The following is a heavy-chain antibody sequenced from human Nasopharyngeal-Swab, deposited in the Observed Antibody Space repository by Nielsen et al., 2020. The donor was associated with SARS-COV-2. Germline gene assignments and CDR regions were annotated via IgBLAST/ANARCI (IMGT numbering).Heavy chain of an antibody. D-gene: IGHD3-16*02. J-gene: IGHJ6*02. Sequence: GSLRLSCTVSNGSINSYYWSWIRQPPGKGLEWIGYIYFSGSTSYNPSLKSRVTMSVDTSKNQFSLNLTSLTAADTAVYYCARVALGSYLRGRGMDVWGQGTTVTVSS. V-gene: IGHV4-59*13. CDR3: ARVALGSYLRGRGMDV. CDR1: NGSINSYY. CDR2: IYFSGST.